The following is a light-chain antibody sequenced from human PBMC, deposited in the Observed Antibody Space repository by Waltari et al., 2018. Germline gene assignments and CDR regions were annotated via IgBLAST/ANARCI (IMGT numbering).Light chain of an antibody. J-gene: IGKJ1*01. V-gene: IGKV3-15*01. CDR1: QSVGGN. CDR2: GSS. Sequence: ERVLTQSPDTLSVSPGERATLSCRASQSVGGNVAWYQQRLGQAPRLLIFGSSIRASGIPARFSGSGSGTEFTFTISSLESEDFAVYYCLQYNNWPRTFGQGTKVEV. CDR3: LQYNNWPRT.